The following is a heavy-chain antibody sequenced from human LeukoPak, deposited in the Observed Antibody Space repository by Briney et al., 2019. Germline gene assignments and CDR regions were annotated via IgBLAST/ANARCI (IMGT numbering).Heavy chain of an antibody. J-gene: IGHJ6*02. CDR1: GFTFSSYG. D-gene: IGHD3-3*01. Sequence: PGGSLRLSCAASGFTFSSYGMHWVRQAPGKGLEWVAVISYDGSNKYYADSVKGRFTISRDNSKNTLYLQMTSLRAEDTAVYYCAKELYDFSYYYYGMDVWGQGTTVTVSS. CDR3: AKELYDFSYYYYGMDV. V-gene: IGHV3-30*18. CDR2: ISYDGSNK.